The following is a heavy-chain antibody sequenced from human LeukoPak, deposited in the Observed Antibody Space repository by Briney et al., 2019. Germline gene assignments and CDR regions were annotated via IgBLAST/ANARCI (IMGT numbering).Heavy chain of an antibody. D-gene: IGHD1-26*01. V-gene: IGHV3-72*01. CDR1: GFTFSDHY. CDR3: ASYSEIKDAFDI. Sequence: GGSLRLSCAASGFTFSDHYMDWVRQAPGKGLEWVGRTRNKANSYTTEYAASVKGRFTISRDDSKNSLYLQMNSLKTEDTAVYYCASYSEIKDAFDIWGQGTMVTVSS. CDR2: TRNKANSYTT. J-gene: IGHJ3*02.